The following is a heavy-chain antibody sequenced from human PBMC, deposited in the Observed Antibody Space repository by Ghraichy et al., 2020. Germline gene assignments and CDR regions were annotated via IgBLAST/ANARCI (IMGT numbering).Heavy chain of an antibody. CDR3: ARSQFYFWSGYSYYYYYGMDV. J-gene: IGHJ6*02. V-gene: IGHV4-59*08. Sequence: GSLRLSCTVSGGSISSYYWSWIRQPPGKGLEWIGYIYYSGSTNYNPSLKSRVTISVDTSKNQFSLKLSSVTAADTAVSYCARSQFYFWSGYSYYYYYGMDVWGQGTTLTVSS. D-gene: IGHD3-3*01. CDR2: IYYSGST. CDR1: GGSISSYY.